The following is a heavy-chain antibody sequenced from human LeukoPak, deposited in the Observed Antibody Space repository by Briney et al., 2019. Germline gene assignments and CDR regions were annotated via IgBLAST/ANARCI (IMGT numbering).Heavy chain of an antibody. V-gene: IGHV1-18*01. Sequence: GASVKVSCKASGYTFTSYGISWVRQAPGQVLEWMGWISAYNGNTNYAQKLQGRVTMTTDTSTNTAYMELRSLRSDDTAVYYCARVIYYDFWSGYGSVPNWFDPWGQGTLVTVSS. CDR2: ISAYNGNT. CDR3: ARVIYYDFWSGYGSVPNWFDP. D-gene: IGHD3-3*01. J-gene: IGHJ5*02. CDR1: GYTFTSYG.